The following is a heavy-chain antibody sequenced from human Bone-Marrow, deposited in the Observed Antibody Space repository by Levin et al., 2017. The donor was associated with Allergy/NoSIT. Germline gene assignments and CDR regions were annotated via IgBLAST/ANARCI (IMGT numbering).Heavy chain of an antibody. D-gene: IGHD2-2*01. V-gene: IGHV4-31*11. CDR2: FYYSGST. J-gene: IGHJ3*02. Sequence: SQTLSLTCDVSGHSISSVGYYWNWIRQHPGKGLEWIGDFYYSGSTHYNPSLKSRATISADTSKNQLSLKLTSVTAADTAVYYCASERCSSSSCYSRDALDIWGQGTLVAVSS. CDR3: ASERCSSSSCYSRDALDI. CDR1: GHSISSVGYY.